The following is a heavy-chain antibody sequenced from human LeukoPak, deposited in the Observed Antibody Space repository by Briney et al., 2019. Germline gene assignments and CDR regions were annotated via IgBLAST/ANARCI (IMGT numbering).Heavy chain of an antibody. CDR2: IKQDGSEK. CDR3: ARDYYDSSGPVYYFDY. CDR1: GFTFSSYW. V-gene: IGHV3-7*01. Sequence: GGSLRLSCAASGFTFSSYWMSWVRQAPGKGLEWVANIKQDGSEKYYVDSVKGRFTISRDNAKNPLYLQMNSLRAEDTAVYYCARDYYDSSGPVYYFDYWGQGTLVTVSS. D-gene: IGHD3-22*01. J-gene: IGHJ4*02.